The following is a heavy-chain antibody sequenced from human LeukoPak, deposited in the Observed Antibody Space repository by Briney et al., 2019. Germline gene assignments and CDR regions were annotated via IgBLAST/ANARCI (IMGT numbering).Heavy chain of an antibody. CDR3: AKDYYDNSGYYHFGRNY. CDR1: GFTFSNYN. D-gene: IGHD3-22*01. Sequence: GGSLRLSCAASGFTFSNYNMNWVRQVPGKGLEWVSYISSSSSTIYYADSVKGRFAISRDNAKNSLYLQMDSLRAEDTAVYYCAKDYYDNSGYYHFGRNYWGQGTLVTVSS. CDR2: ISSSSSTI. J-gene: IGHJ4*02. V-gene: IGHV3-48*01.